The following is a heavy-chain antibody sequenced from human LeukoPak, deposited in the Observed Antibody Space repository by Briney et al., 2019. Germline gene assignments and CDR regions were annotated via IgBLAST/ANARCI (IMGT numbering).Heavy chain of an antibody. CDR3: ARERIPITMVRGVIITVAFDI. CDR2: IIPIFGTA. J-gene: IGHJ3*02. CDR1: GGTFSSYA. Sequence: ASVKVSCKASGGTFSSYAISWVRQAPGQGLEWMGGIIPIFGTANYAQKFQGRVTITADESTSTAYMELSSLRSEDAAVYYCARERIPITMVRGVIITVAFDIWGQGTMVTVSS. V-gene: IGHV1-69*01. D-gene: IGHD3-10*01.